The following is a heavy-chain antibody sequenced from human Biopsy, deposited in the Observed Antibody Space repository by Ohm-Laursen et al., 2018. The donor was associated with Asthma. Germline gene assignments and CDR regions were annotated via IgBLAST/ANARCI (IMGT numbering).Heavy chain of an antibody. J-gene: IGHJ6*02. CDR3: AKDVVWFRELGGMDV. CDR2: ISKDASTQ. V-gene: IGHV3-30*15. D-gene: IGHD3-10*01. CDR1: GFSFSNFA. Sequence: SLRLSCAASGFSFSNFAIHWVRQAPGKGLEWVGVISKDASTQDYADSVKGRFTMARDNSKNTVYLQMSSLRAGDTAVYYCAKDVVWFRELGGMDVWGQGTTVTVSS.